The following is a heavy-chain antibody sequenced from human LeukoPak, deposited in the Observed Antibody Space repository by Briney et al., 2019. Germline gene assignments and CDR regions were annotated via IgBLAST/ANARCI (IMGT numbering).Heavy chain of an antibody. D-gene: IGHD3-22*01. J-gene: IGHJ6*03. Sequence: GGSLKLSCAASGFTFSSYGMHWVRQAPGKGLEWVAFIRYDGSNKYYADSVKGRFTISRDNSKNTLYLQMNSLRAEDTAVYYXAKDSHSXRLNYYYYYYMDVWGKGTTVTVSS. CDR2: IRYDGSNK. CDR1: GFTFSSYG. V-gene: IGHV3-30*02. CDR3: AKDSHSXRLNYYYYYYMDV.